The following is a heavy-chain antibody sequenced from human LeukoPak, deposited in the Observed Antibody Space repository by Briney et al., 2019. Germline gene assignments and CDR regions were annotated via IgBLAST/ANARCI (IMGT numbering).Heavy chain of an antibody. CDR1: GGSISSSSYY. Sequence: SETLSLTCTVSGGSISSSSYYWGRIRQPPGKGLEWIGSIYYSGSTYYNPSLKSRVTISVDTSKNQFSLKLSSVTAADTAVYYCARLGFRGGQKYYYYYGMDVWGQGTTVTVSS. CDR3: ARLGFRGGQKYYYYYGMDV. CDR2: IYYSGST. D-gene: IGHD2-15*01. J-gene: IGHJ6*02. V-gene: IGHV4-39*01.